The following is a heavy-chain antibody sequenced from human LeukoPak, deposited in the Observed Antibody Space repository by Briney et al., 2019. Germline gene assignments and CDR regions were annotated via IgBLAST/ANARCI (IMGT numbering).Heavy chain of an antibody. CDR3: ARDYYDSSLADY. D-gene: IGHD3-22*01. Sequence: GASVKVSCKASGYTFTSYGISWVRQAPGQGLEWMGRIIPILGIANYAQKFQGRVTITADKSTSTAYMELSSLRSEDTAVYYCARDYYDSSLADYWGQGTLVTVSS. CDR1: GYTFTSYG. CDR2: IIPILGIA. V-gene: IGHV1-69*04. J-gene: IGHJ4*02.